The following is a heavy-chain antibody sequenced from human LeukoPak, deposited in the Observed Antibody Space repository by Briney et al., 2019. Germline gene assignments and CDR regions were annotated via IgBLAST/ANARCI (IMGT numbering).Heavy chain of an antibody. V-gene: IGHV4-38-2*01. CDR3: ARQAIAATGNWFDP. Sequence: SETLSLTRAVSGYSISSGYYWGWIRQPPGKGLEWIGRTYHSGSTYYNPPLKSRVTISVDTSKNQFSLKVSSVTAADTAVYYCARQAIAATGNWFDPWGQGTLVTVSS. CDR1: GYSISSGYY. CDR2: TYHSGST. J-gene: IGHJ5*02. D-gene: IGHD2-15*01.